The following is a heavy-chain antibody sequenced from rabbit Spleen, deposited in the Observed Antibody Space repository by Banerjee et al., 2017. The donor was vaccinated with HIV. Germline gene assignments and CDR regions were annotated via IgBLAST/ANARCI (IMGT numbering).Heavy chain of an antibody. CDR3: ARDTSSSFSSYGMDL. V-gene: IGHV1S45*01. CDR1: GFSFSGGYH. J-gene: IGHJ6*01. Sequence: QEQLVESGGGLVQPGASLTLTCTASGFSFSGGYHMCWVRQAPGKGLEWIACIDSGSSGFTYFATWAKGRFTCSKTSSTTVTLQMTRLTAADTATYFCARDTSSSFSSYGMDLWGPGTLVTVS. D-gene: IGHD1-1*01. CDR2: IDSGSSGFT.